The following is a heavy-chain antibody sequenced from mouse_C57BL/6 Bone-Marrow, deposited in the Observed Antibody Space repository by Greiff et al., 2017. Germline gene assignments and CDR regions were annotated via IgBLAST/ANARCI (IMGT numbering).Heavy chain of an antibody. V-gene: IGHV5-4*03. CDR2: ISDGGSYT. D-gene: IGHD1-1*01. Sequence: EVKLVESGGGLVKPGGSLKLSCAASGFTFSSYAMSWVRQTPEKRLEWVATISDGGSYTYYPDNVKGRFTISRDNAKNNLYLQMGHLKSEDTAMYYCARDYYYGSRRYFDVWGTRTTVTVSS. CDR1: GFTFSSYA. J-gene: IGHJ1*03. CDR3: ARDYYYGSRRYFDV.